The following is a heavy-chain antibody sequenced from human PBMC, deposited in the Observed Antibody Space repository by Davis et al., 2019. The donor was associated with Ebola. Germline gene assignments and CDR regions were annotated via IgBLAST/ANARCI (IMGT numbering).Heavy chain of an antibody. Sequence: MPSETLSLTCTVSGGSINNYYWSWIRRAPGKGLEWIGYIYDNGNTNYNPSLRSRVTISVDTSRNQFSPKLSSATAADTAVYYCARPWYSGTYYDAYDIWGQGTMVAVSS. V-gene: IGHV4-59*08. CDR3: ARPWYSGTYYDAYDI. J-gene: IGHJ3*02. D-gene: IGHD1-26*01. CDR1: GGSINNYY. CDR2: IYDNGNT.